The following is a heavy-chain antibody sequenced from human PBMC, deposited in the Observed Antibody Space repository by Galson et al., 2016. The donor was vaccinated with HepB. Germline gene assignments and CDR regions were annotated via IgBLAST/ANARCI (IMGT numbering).Heavy chain of an antibody. V-gene: IGHV3-30*04. Sequence: SLRLSCAASGFTFRMYSIHWIRKALGKGLEWVAVIAGNGRGQYYADSVRGRFTISRDNSKNTVDLQMSSLRPDDTAVYYCAKEDFCSRTGCPAGYWGQGNLVTVSS. CDR3: AKEDFCSRTGCPAGY. J-gene: IGHJ4*02. CDR1: GFTFRMYS. D-gene: IGHD2-2*01. CDR2: IAGNGRGQ.